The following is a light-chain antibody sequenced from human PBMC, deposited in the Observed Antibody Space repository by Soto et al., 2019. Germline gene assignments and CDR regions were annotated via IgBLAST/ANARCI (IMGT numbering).Light chain of an antibody. V-gene: IGKV1-9*01. CDR1: QDINTY. CDR3: QPVKGYPRT. CDR2: PAS. J-gene: IGKJ1*01. Sequence: DCKLPQFTSLWSALVAHRVHIPPRASQDINTYLAWYQQKPGKTPKLLIYPASTLQSGAPSSFSGSGSGTEFTLTISSLQPEDFATYYCQPVKGYPRTFGQGTRVDI.